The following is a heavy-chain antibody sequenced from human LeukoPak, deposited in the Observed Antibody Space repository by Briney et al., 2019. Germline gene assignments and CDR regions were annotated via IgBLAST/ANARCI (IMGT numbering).Heavy chain of an antibody. CDR3: TRGQSSTSCCHFDY. J-gene: IGHJ4*02. Sequence: GGSLRLSCAASGFTVSSNYMSWVRQAPGKGLEWLSVINSRGSTQYSASVKRRFTISRDNSKNTLYLQMSSLRAENTAVYYCTRGQSSTSCCHFDYWGQGTLVTVSS. V-gene: IGHV3-66*02. CDR2: INSRGST. CDR1: GFTVSSNY. D-gene: IGHD2-2*01.